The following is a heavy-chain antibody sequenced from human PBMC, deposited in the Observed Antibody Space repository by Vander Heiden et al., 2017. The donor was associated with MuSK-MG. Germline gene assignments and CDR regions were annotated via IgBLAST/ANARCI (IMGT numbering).Heavy chain of an antibody. CDR3: ARGGRFYCVGGVCYLYYYYMDV. J-gene: IGHJ6*03. CDR1: GGSLSGYY. V-gene: IGHV4-34*01. Sequence: QVQLQQWGAGLLKPSETLSLTCAVNGGSLSGYYWSWIRQPPGKGLEWIGEINHSGSTNYNPSLKSRVTISVDTSKNQFSLKMSSLTAADTAVYYCARGGRFYCVGGVCYLYYYYMDVWGKGTTVTVSS. D-gene: IGHD2-8*02. CDR2: INHSGST.